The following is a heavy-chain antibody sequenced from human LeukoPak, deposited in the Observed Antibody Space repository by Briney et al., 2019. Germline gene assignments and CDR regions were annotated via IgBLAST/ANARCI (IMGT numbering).Heavy chain of an antibody. V-gene: IGHV5-51*01. CDR3: ARLPHCGSDCYPNWFDS. CDR1: GGSFTKFW. D-gene: IGHD2-21*02. Sequence: GESLKISCEGSGGSFTKFWIGWVRQMPGKGLELMGIIYPGDSDTRYSPSFQGQATISADKSISTAYLQWSSLKTSDTAMYYCARLPHCGSDCYPNWFDSGGQGTLVTVSS. J-gene: IGHJ5*01. CDR2: IYPGDSDT.